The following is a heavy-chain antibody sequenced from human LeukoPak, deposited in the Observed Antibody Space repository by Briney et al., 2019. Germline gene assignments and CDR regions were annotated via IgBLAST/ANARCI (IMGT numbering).Heavy chain of an antibody. CDR1: GGSISSYY. D-gene: IGHD3-16*01. CDR3: ARKGELTASFDP. V-gene: IGHV4-59*01. J-gene: IGHJ5*02. CDR2: IYYSGST. Sequence: SETLSLTCTVSGGSISSYYWSWIRQPPGKGLEWIGYIYYSGSTNYNPSLKSRVTISVDTSKNQFSLKLSSVTAADTAVYYCARKGELTASFDPWGQGTLVTVSS.